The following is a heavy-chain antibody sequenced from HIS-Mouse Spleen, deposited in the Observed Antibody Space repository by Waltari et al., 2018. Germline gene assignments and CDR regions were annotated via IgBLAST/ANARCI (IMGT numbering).Heavy chain of an antibody. CDR1: GGSISSSSYY. CDR2: IYYSGDT. Sequence: QLQLQESGPGLVKPSETLSLTCTVPGGSISSSSYYWGWIRQPPGKGLEWIGRIYYSGDTYYNPYLKRGVTISVDTSKNQFTLKLSSVTAADTAVYYCAREIPYSSSWYDWYFDLWGRGTLVTVAS. D-gene: IGHD6-13*01. J-gene: IGHJ2*01. V-gene: IGHV4-39*07. CDR3: AREIPYSSSWYDWYFDL.